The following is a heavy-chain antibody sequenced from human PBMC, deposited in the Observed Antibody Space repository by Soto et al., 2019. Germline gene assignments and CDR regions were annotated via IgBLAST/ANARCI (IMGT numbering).Heavy chain of an antibody. V-gene: IGHV4-30-2*01. CDR3: ARGIIVRAHARIYHDD. D-gene: IGHD3-16*02. CDR1: DGSTVSGGYS. CDR2: ICYSWST. Sequence: TLSLTCAATDGSTVSGGYSWSWIRQPPGKGLELLAHICYSWSTYYTPFLNSPATISVDRSKNKLSLKLSYVTAADTAVYYCARGIIVRAHARIYHDDCAQGTLVTVSS. J-gene: IGHJ4*02.